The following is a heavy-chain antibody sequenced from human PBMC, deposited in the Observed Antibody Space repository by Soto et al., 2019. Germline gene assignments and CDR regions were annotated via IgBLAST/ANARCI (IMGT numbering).Heavy chain of an antibody. Sequence: EVELLESGGGIVQPGGSLRVSCVASGFTFRNFVMSWVRQAPGKGLEWVSAIRGTGGETFYADSVKGRFTTSRDNSKNTLYLQMNSLRDEDTALYFCAQDRGWGVVSPSHDYWGQGTLVTVSS. CDR3: AQDRGWGVVSPSHDY. CDR1: GFTFRNFV. J-gene: IGHJ4*02. CDR2: IRGTGGET. V-gene: IGHV3-23*01. D-gene: IGHD2-21*01.